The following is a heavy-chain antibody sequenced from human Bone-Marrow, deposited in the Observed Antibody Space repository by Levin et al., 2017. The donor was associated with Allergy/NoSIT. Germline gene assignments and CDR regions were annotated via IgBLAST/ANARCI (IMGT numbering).Heavy chain of an antibody. D-gene: IGHD3-9*01. V-gene: IGHV3-23*01. CDR1: GFTFSSYA. J-gene: IGHJ4*02. Sequence: GGSLRLSCAASGFTFSSYAMGWVRQAPGKGLEWVSSIDYSGGSSFYAESVKGRFTISRDNPKKTLYLQMNSLRVDDTAVYHCARISLDTDNFDYWGQGTLVTVSS. CDR3: ARISLDTDNFDY. CDR2: IDYSGGSS.